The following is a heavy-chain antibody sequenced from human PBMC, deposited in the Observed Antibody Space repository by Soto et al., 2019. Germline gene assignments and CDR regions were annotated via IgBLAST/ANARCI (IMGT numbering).Heavy chain of an antibody. CDR1: SGSISTSNW. V-gene: IGHV4-4*02. Sequence: SETLSLTCVVSSGSISTSNWWSWVRQPPGKGLEWIGEIYHSGSTNYNPSFKSRVSISVDKSKNQFSLGLSSVTSADTAVYYCAKVATASNWFDPWGQGTLVTVSS. CDR2: IYHSGST. D-gene: IGHD1-1*01. J-gene: IGHJ5*02. CDR3: AKVATASNWFDP.